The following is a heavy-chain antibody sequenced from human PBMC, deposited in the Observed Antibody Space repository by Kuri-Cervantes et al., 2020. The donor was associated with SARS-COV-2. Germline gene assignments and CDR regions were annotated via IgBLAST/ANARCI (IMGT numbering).Heavy chain of an antibody. V-gene: IGHV3-64D*06. Sequence: GESLKISCSASGFTFSSYAMHWVRQAPGKGLEYVSAISSNGGSTYYADSVKGRFTISRDNSKNTLYLQMSSLRAEETAVYYFVKAPEGTDDYWGQGTLVTVSS. CDR1: GFTFSSYA. J-gene: IGHJ4*02. CDR2: ISSNGGST. CDR3: VKAPEGTDDY.